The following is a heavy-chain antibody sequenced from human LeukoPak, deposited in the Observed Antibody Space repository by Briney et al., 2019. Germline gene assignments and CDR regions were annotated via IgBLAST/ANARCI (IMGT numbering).Heavy chain of an antibody. D-gene: IGHD1-26*01. CDR3: ARVGDKWELRWDIFDY. Sequence: PGGSLRLSCAASGFTFSSYAMHWVRQAPGKGLEWVAVISYDGSNKYYADSVKGRFTISRDNSKNTLYLQMNSLRAEDTAVYYCARVGDKWELRWDIFDYWGQGTMVTVSS. CDR1: GFTFSSYA. V-gene: IGHV3-30*04. CDR2: ISYDGSNK. J-gene: IGHJ4*03.